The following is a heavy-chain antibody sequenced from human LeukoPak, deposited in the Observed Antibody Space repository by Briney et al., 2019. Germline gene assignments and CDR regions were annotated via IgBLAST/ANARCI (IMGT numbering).Heavy chain of an antibody. D-gene: IGHD3/OR15-3a*01. V-gene: IGHV3-11*04. Sequence: SGGSLRLSCAASGFTFSDHYMTWIRQAPGKGLERVSYIGSSGTTIYYADSVKGRFTISRDNTNSSLYLDMSSLRADDSAVYYCARADSTDGFDLWGQGTMVTVSS. J-gene: IGHJ3*01. CDR2: IGSSGTTI. CDR3: ARADSTDGFDL. CDR1: GFTFSDHY.